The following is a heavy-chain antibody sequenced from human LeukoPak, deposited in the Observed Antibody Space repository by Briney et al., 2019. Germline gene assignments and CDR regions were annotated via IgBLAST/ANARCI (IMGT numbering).Heavy chain of an antibody. CDR3: ARDYYDSSGYYISY. CDR2: IYYSGST. J-gene: IGHJ4*02. Sequence: PSETLSLTCTVSGGSVSSGSYYWSWIRQPPGKGLEWIGYIYYSGSTNYNPSLKSRVTISVDTSKNQFSLKLSSVTAADTAVYYCARDYYDSSGYYISYWGQGTLVTVS. CDR1: GGSVSSGSYY. D-gene: IGHD3-22*01. V-gene: IGHV4-61*01.